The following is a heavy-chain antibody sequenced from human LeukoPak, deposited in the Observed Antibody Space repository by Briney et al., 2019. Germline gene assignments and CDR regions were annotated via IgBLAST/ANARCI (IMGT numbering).Heavy chain of an antibody. J-gene: IGHJ4*02. Sequence: PGGSLRLSCAASGFTFSSYWMHWVRQAPGKGLVRVSRINSDGSSTSYADSVKGRFTTSRDNAKNTLYLQMNSLRAEDTAVYYCARDSGYSYGFPFDYWGQGTLVTVSS. CDR3: ARDSGYSYGFPFDY. D-gene: IGHD5-18*01. CDR1: GFTFSSYW. CDR2: INSDGSST. V-gene: IGHV3-74*01.